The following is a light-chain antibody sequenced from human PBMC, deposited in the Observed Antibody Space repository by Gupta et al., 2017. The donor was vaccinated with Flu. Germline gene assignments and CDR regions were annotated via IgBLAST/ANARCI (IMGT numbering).Light chain of an antibody. Sequence: DIVMTQSPDFLALSLGERAPINCKSSQTVLSFSNNRNHLAWYQLKPGQPPKMLINWASSRQSGVPDRFVGSGSATDFSLTITAFQADDVAVYYCQQFYGAPLTFGGGTEVDMK. CDR3: QQFYGAPLT. CDR1: QTVLSFSNNRNH. V-gene: IGKV4-1*01. J-gene: IGKJ4*01. CDR2: WAS.